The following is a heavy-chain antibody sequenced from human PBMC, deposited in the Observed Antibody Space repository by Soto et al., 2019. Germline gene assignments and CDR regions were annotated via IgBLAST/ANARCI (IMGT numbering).Heavy chain of an antibody. Sequence: TLSLTCAVYSGSFSGYYYSWIRQSPGKGLEWIGEITHGGSTTYSPSLKSRVTMSLDTSKNQFPLNMTSMTAADTAVYYCARGRLFLTTSGLAITYFDYWGQGTLVTVSS. CDR2: ITHGGST. V-gene: IGHV4-34*01. CDR3: ARGRLFLTTSGLAITYFDY. D-gene: IGHD3-3*01. J-gene: IGHJ4*02. CDR1: SGSFSGYY.